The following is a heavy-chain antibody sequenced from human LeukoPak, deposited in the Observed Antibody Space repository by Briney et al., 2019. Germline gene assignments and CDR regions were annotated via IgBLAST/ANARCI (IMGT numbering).Heavy chain of an antibody. CDR2: ISAYNGNT. CDR3: ATDNYGDYGFDY. J-gene: IGHJ4*02. Sequence: ASVKVSCKASGYTFTSYGISWVRQAPGQGLEWMGWISAYNGNTNYAQKLQGRVTMTEDTSTDTAYMELSSLRSEDTAVYYCATDNYGDYGFDYWGQGTLVTVSS. V-gene: IGHV1-18*01. D-gene: IGHD4-17*01. CDR1: GYTFTSYG.